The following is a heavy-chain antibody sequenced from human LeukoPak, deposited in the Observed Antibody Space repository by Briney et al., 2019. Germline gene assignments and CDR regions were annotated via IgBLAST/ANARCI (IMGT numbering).Heavy chain of an antibody. J-gene: IGHJ3*02. V-gene: IGHV1-2*04. Sequence: ASVKVSCKASGYTFIGYYMHWVRQAPGQGLEWMGWIDPNSGGTNYAQKFQGWVTMTRDTSISTAYMELSRLRSDDTAVYYCAREWDYGDYDDAFDIWGQGTMVTVSS. CDR3: AREWDYGDYDDAFDI. CDR1: GYTFIGYY. D-gene: IGHD4-17*01. CDR2: IDPNSGGT.